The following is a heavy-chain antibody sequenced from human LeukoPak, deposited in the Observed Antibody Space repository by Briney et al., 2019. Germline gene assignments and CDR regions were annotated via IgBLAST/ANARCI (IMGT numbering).Heavy chain of an antibody. J-gene: IGHJ4*02. CDR1: GYTFTSYG. D-gene: IGHD2-15*01. CDR3: ARAVGGSRFDH. V-gene: IGHV1-18*01. CDR2: ISAYNGNT. Sequence: EASVKVSCKASGYTFTSYGISWVRQAPGQGLEWMGWISAYNGNTNYAQKLQGRVTMTTDTSTSTACMELRSLRSDDTAVYYCARAVGGSRFDHWGQGTLVPVSS.